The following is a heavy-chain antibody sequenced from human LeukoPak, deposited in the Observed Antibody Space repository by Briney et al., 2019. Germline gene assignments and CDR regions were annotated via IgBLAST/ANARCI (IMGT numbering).Heavy chain of an antibody. CDR2: ISSSGSTI. Sequence: GGSLRLSCAASGFTFSDYYMSWIRQAPGKGLEWVSYISSSGSTIYYADSVKGRFTISRDNAKNSLYLQMNSLRAEDTAVYYXARDRPPYEYGMDVWGQGTTVTVSS. D-gene: IGHD3-22*01. CDR3: ARDRPPYEYGMDV. V-gene: IGHV3-11*01. J-gene: IGHJ6*02. CDR1: GFTFSDYY.